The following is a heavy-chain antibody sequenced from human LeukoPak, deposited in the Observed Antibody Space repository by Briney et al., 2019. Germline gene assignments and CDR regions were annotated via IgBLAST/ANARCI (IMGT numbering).Heavy chain of an antibody. CDR1: GFTVSSYE. V-gene: IGHV3-48*03. CDR2: ISSSGSTI. J-gene: IGHJ3*02. CDR3: AREDILTGYDAFDI. Sequence: GGSLRLSCAASGFTVSSYEMNWVRQAPGKGLEWVSYISSSGSTIYYADSVKGRFTISRDNANNSLYLQMNSLRAEDTAVYYCAREDILTGYDAFDIWGQGTMVTVSS. D-gene: IGHD3-9*01.